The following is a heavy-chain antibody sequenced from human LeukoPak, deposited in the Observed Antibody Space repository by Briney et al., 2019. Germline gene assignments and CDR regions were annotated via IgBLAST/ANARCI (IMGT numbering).Heavy chain of an antibody. D-gene: IGHD3-10*01. CDR2: ISGGGSTA. V-gene: IGHV3-23*01. J-gene: IGHJ4*02. CDR3: AKDALGGSGSYSWGTFDY. Sequence: GGSLRLSCVASGFSFSSYALSWVRRAPGKGLEWVSGISGGGSTAVYTDSVRGRFTVSRDNSRNTLYLQMNSLRDEDTAVYYCAKDALGGSGSYSWGTFDYWGQGTLVTVSS. CDR1: GFSFSSYA.